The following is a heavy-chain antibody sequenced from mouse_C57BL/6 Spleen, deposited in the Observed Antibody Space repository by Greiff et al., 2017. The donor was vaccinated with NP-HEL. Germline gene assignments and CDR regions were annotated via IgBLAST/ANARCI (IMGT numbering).Heavy chain of an antibody. D-gene: IGHD4-1*01. Sequence: EVQLQESGPELVKPGASVKISCKASGYSFTDYNLNWVKQSNGKSLEWIGVINPNYGTPSYNQKLKGKATLTVDQSSSTAYMQLNSLTSEDSAVYYCARGKLGRGLDYWGQGTSVTVSS. CDR3: ARGKLGRGLDY. J-gene: IGHJ4*01. V-gene: IGHV1-39*01. CDR2: INPNYGTP. CDR1: GYSFTDYN.